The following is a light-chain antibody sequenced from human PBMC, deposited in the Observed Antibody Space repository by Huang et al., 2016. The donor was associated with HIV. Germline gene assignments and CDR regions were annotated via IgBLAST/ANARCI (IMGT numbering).Light chain of an antibody. J-gene: IGKJ3*01. CDR2: GAS. V-gene: IGKV3-20*01. CDR3: HQYGSPPFT. CDR1: QSISSRS. Sequence: EIVLTQSPGTLSLSPGERATLSCRASQSISSRSLAWYLQKPGQAPTLLLHGASTRATDIPDRFGGSGSGTDFTLTISRLEPEDFAVYYCHQYGSPPFTFGPGTKVDIK.